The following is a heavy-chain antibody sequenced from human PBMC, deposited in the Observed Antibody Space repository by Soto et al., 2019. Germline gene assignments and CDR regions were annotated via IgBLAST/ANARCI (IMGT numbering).Heavy chain of an antibody. D-gene: IGHD3-10*01. Sequence: QVQLVQSGAEVKKPGASVKVSCKASGYTFTSYGISWVRQAPGQGLEWMGWISAYNGNTNYAQKLQGRVTMTTDTSTSTDYMELRSLRSDDTAVYYCAREGYGSGWGTVFDPWGQGTLVTVSS. V-gene: IGHV1-18*04. CDR2: ISAYNGNT. CDR1: GYTFTSYG. J-gene: IGHJ5*02. CDR3: AREGYGSGWGTVFDP.